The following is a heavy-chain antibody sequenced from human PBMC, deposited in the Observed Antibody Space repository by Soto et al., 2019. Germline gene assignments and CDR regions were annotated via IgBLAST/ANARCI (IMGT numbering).Heavy chain of an antibody. D-gene: IGHD3-22*01. Sequence: SETLSLTCIVSGGSVSSGGYYWNWIRQPPGKGLEWIGYIYYSGSTYYNPSLNSRVTLSIDMTNNHASLILNSVTAADTAVYYCARVGPWVPYYYDSSPYTFENWFDPWGQGTLVTVSS. J-gene: IGHJ5*02. CDR3: ARVGPWVPYYYDSSPYTFENWFDP. V-gene: IGHV4-61*03. CDR1: GGSVSSGGYY. CDR2: IYYSGST.